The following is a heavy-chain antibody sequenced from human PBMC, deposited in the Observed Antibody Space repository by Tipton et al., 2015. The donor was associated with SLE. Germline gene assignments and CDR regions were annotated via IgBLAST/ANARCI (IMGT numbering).Heavy chain of an antibody. CDR3: ARGYCSDGVCYGFGFFDY. CDR1: GFTFSDYS. Sequence: LRLSCEASGFTFSDYSMNWVRQAPGKGLEWIGVLYYSGNTYYNPSLKSPVTLSIDTSKNQFSLKMRSVTAADTAVYFCARGYCSDGVCYGFGFFDYWGQGNLVTVSS. J-gene: IGHJ4*02. D-gene: IGHD2-8*01. V-gene: IGHV4-59*12. CDR2: LYYSGNT.